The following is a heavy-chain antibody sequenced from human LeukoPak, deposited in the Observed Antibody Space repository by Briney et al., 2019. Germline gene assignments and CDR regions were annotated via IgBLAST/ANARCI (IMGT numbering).Heavy chain of an antibody. CDR2: INHSGST. Sequence: SETLSLTCAVYGGSFSGYYWSWIRPPPGKGLEWIGEINHSGSTNYNPSLKSRATISVDTSKNQLSLKLSSMTAADTPVFYCARGTELGKWFDPWGQGTLVTVSS. J-gene: IGHJ5*02. V-gene: IGHV4-34*01. CDR3: ARGTELGKWFDP. D-gene: IGHD7-27*01. CDR1: GGSFSGYY.